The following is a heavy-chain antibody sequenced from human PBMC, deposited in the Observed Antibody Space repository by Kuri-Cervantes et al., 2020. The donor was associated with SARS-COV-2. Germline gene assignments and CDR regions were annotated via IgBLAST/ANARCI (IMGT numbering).Heavy chain of an antibody. V-gene: IGHV1-46*01. CDR1: GYTFASFY. Sequence: ASVKVSCKASGYTFASFYLHWVRQAPGQGLEWMAIISPIVGDTTYAQRFRDRVSVTKDTSTSTVYMELRSLIFEDTAVYYCARSSSGRYSDFEFWGQGTLVTVSS. CDR2: ISPIVGDT. D-gene: IGHD1-26*01. J-gene: IGHJ4*02. CDR3: ARSSSGRYSDFEF.